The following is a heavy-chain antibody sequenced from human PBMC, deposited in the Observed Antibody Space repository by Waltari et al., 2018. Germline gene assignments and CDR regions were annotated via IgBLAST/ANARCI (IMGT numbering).Heavy chain of an antibody. Sequence: EVQLVESGGGLVQPGRSLRLSCAASGFTFDDYAMHGVRQAPGQGLEWVSGISWNSGSIGYADSVKGRFTISRDNAKNSLYLQMNSLRAEDTALYYCAKDPTGGLDVWGKGTTVTVSS. CDR3: AKDPTGGLDV. CDR1: GFTFDDYA. V-gene: IGHV3-9*01. CDR2: ISWNSGSI. D-gene: IGHD3-10*01. J-gene: IGHJ6*04.